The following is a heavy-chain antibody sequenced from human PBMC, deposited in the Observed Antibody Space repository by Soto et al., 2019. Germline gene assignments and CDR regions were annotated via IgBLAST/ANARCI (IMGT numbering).Heavy chain of an antibody. Sequence: GGSLRLSCAASGFTFSNAWMNWVRQAPGKGLEWVGRIKSKTDGGTTDYAAPVKGRFTISRDDSKNTLYLQMNSLKTEDTAVYYCTTDNPPVSLYYYYGMDVWGQGTTVTVSS. CDR1: GFTFSNAW. V-gene: IGHV3-15*07. J-gene: IGHJ6*02. CDR3: TTDNPPVSLYYYYGMDV. CDR2: IKSKTDGGTT.